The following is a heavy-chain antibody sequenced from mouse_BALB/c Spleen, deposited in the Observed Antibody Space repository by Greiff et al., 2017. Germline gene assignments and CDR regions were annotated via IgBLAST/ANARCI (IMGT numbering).Heavy chain of an antibody. CDR1: GYTFTNYW. V-gene: IGHV1-63*02. CDR3: ARYYDYDVGFAY. Sequence: QVHVKQSGAELVRPGTSVKISCKASGYTFTNYWLGWVKQRPGHGLEWIGDIYPGGGYTNYNEKFKGKATLTADTSSSTAYMQLSSLTSEDSAVYFCARYYDYDVGFAYWGQGTLVTVSA. D-gene: IGHD2-4*01. J-gene: IGHJ3*01. CDR2: IYPGGGYT.